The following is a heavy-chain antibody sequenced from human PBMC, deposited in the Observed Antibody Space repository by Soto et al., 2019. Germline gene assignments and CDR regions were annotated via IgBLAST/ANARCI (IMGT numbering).Heavy chain of an antibody. CDR2: IYSGGST. Sequence: GSLRLSCAASGFTVSSNYLSWVRQAPGKGLEWVSLIYSGGSTYYADSVKGRFTISRDNSKNTLYLQTNSLRAEDTAVYYCARAGQYGNFYLDYWGPGTLVTVSS. D-gene: IGHD4-17*01. CDR3: ARAGQYGNFYLDY. V-gene: IGHV3-66*01. J-gene: IGHJ4*02. CDR1: GFTVSSNY.